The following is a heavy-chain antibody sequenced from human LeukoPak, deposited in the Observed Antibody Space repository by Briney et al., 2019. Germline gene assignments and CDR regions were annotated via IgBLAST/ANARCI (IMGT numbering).Heavy chain of an antibody. CDR2: IYYSGST. CDR1: GGSISSSSYY. V-gene: IGHV4-39*07. Sequence: SETLSLTCTVSGGSISSSSYYWGWIRQPPGKGLEWIGSIYYSGSTYYNPSLKSRVTISVDTSKNQFSLKLSSVTAADTAVYYCARVAYGEPNWFDPWGQGTLVTVSS. J-gene: IGHJ5*02. CDR3: ARVAYGEPNWFDP. D-gene: IGHD4-17*01.